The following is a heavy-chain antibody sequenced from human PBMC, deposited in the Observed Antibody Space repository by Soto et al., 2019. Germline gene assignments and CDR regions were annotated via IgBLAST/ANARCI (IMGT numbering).Heavy chain of an antibody. CDR1: GFTFSSYA. Sequence: GGSLRLSCAASGFTFSSYAMHWVRQAPGKGLEYVSAISSNGGSTYYANSVKGRFTISRDNSKNTLYLQMGSLRAEDMAVYYCAREEDYGDYYYYGMDVWGQGTKVTVSS. V-gene: IGHV3-64*01. D-gene: IGHD4-17*01. J-gene: IGHJ6*02. CDR3: AREEDYGDYYYYGMDV. CDR2: ISSNGGST.